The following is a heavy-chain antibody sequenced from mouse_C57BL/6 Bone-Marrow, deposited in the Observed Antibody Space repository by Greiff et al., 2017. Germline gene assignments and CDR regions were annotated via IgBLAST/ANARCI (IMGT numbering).Heavy chain of an antibody. V-gene: IGHV1-26*01. J-gene: IGHJ1*03. CDR1: GYTFTDYY. CDR3: ARDYYGSSYWYFDV. Sequence: VQLQQSGPELVKPGASVKISCKASGYTFTDYYMNWVKQSHGKSLEWIGDINPNNGGTSYNQKFKGKATLTVDKSSSTAYMELRSLTSEGSAVYYCARDYYGSSYWYFDVWGTGTTVTVSS. D-gene: IGHD1-1*01. CDR2: INPNNGGT.